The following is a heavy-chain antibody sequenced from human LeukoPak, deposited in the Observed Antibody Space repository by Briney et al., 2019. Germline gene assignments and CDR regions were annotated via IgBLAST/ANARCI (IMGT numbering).Heavy chain of an antibody. CDR2: ISGSGGST. J-gene: IGHJ4*02. Sequence: GGSLRLSCAASGFTFSSYAMSWVRQAPGKGLEWVSAISGSGGSTYYADSVKGRFTISRDNAKNSLYLQMNSLRAEDMALYYCAKDTEYYYDSSGYYDYWGQGTLVTVSS. CDR1: GFTFSSYA. D-gene: IGHD3-22*01. V-gene: IGHV3-23*01. CDR3: AKDTEYYYDSSGYYDY.